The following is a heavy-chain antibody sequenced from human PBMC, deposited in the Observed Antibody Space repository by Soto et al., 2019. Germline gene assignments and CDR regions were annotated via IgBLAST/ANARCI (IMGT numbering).Heavy chain of an antibody. CDR2: ISGSGGST. D-gene: IGHD2-8*01. CDR1: GFTFSSYA. V-gene: IGHV3-23*01. Sequence: GGSLRLSCAASGFTFSSYAMSWVRQAPGKGLEWVSAISGSGGSTYYADSVKGRFTISRDNSKNTLYLQMNSLRAEDTAVYYCAKAPIGYCTNGVCYYDYWGQGTLVTVSS. J-gene: IGHJ4*02. CDR3: AKAPIGYCTNGVCYYDY.